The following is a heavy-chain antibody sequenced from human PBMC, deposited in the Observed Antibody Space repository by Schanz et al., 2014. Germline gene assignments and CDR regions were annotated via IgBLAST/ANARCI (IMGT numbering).Heavy chain of an antibody. CDR1: GFGFDDYA. J-gene: IGHJ3*01. Sequence: VQLVESGGGVVRPGGSLRLSCAASGFGFDDYAMSWVRQAPGKGLEWVGVISSDGNQQYYVDSVRGRFTMSRDNSKNTLYLQMDSLRAEDTAVYYCARGIITMVRGGDVGAFDVWGQGTMVTGSS. V-gene: IGHV3-30*04. CDR3: ARGIITMVRGGDVGAFDV. CDR2: ISSDGNQQ. D-gene: IGHD3-10*01.